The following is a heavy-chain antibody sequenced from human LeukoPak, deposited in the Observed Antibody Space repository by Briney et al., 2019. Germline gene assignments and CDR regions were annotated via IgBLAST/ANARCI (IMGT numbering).Heavy chain of an antibody. J-gene: IGHJ4*02. CDR2: IYYSGST. V-gene: IGHV4-59*01. CDR3: ARGTTYYNHFDY. CDR1: PPSMRGLS. D-gene: IGHD3-10*01. Sequence: PSASLSPTCTPSPPSMRGLSTSWIPPPPGKGQERVWYIYYSGSTNYNPSLKSRVIISVDTCKNQFSLMLSSVTAADTAVYYCARGTTYYNHFDYWGQGTLGTVSS.